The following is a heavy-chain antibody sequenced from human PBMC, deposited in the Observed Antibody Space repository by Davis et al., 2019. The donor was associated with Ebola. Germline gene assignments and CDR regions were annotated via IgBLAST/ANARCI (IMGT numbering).Heavy chain of an antibody. V-gene: IGHV4-34*01. Sequence: PSETLSLTCAVYGGSFSGYYWSWIRQPPGKGLEWIGEINHSRSTNYNPSLKSRVTISVDTSKNQFSLKVSSVTAADTAVYYCARVLGGYWYFDLWGRGTLVTVSS. J-gene: IGHJ2*01. CDR1: GGSFSGYY. CDR3: ARVLGGYWYFDL. CDR2: INHSRST. D-gene: IGHD3-16*01.